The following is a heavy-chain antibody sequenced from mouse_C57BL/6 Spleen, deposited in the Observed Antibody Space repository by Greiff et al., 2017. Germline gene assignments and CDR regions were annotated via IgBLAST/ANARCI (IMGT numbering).Heavy chain of an antibody. CDR3: ARADGNYVDAMDY. V-gene: IGHV1-50*01. CDR2: IGASGSYT. Sequence: VQLQQPGAGLVKPGASVKLSCTASGYTFTSYWMPWVRQMPGQGLEWVGTIGASGSYTYYPQKVKGKATLTGDTAYSTAYMQLSRLTSEDSAVYYCARADGNYVDAMDYWGQGTSVTVSS. J-gene: IGHJ4*01. CDR1: GYTFTSYW. D-gene: IGHD2-1*01.